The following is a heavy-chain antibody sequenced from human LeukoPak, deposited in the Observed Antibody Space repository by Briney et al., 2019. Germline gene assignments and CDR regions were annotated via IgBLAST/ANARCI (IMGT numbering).Heavy chain of an antibody. J-gene: IGHJ4*02. CDR1: GFTFSSYW. D-gene: IGHD5-18*01. Sequence: GGSLRLSCAASGFTFSSYWMHWVRQAPGKGLVWVSRINSDGSTTSYADSVKGRFTISRDNAKNTLYLQMNSLRAEDTAVYYWARDRGHTAIDYWGQGTLVTVSS. V-gene: IGHV3-74*01. CDR3: ARDRGHTAIDY. CDR2: INSDGSTT.